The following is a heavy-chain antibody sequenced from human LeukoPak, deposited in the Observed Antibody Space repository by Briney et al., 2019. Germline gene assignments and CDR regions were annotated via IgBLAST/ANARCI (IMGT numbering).Heavy chain of an antibody. Sequence: SETLSLTCSVSGDSMRGFFWTWMRQAAGKGLEWIGRISGSGTAYSNPSLQSRVIISLDASNNQFSLKLSSMTAADTAVYFCARGRELTAVSGHYSFDYWGLGTLVSVSS. D-gene: IGHD4-11*01. J-gene: IGHJ4*02. CDR2: ISGSGTA. V-gene: IGHV4-4*07. CDR3: ARGRELTAVSGHYSFDY. CDR1: GDSMRGFF.